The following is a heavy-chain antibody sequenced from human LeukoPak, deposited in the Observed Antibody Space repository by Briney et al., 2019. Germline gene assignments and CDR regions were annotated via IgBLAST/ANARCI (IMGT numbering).Heavy chain of an antibody. CDR2: INHSGST. D-gene: IGHD3-16*02. CDR1: GGSFSGYY. CDR3: ARHSENYDYVWGSYRYHANQYYFDY. Sequence: SETLSLTCAVYGGSFSGYYWSWIRQPPGKGLEWIGEINHSGSTNYNPSLKSRVTISVDTSKNQFSPKLSSVTAADTAVYYCARHSENYDYVWGSYRYHANQYYFDYWGQGTLVTVSS. J-gene: IGHJ4*02. V-gene: IGHV4-34*01.